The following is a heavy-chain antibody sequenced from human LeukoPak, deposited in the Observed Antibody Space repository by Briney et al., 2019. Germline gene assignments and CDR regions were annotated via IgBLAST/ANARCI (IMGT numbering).Heavy chain of an antibody. J-gene: IGHJ3*01. V-gene: IGHV3-23*01. CDR3: AKAGSYSDISVYPLASFDF. D-gene: IGHD3-22*01. Sequence: GGSLRLSCAASGFTFSNSDMNWVRQAPGKGLEWVSFISASGGSAHYADSVRGRFTISRDNSKSTLYLQMNSLRAEDTAVYYYAKAGSYSDISVYPLASFDFWGQGTMVTVSS. CDR1: GFTFSNSD. CDR2: ISASGGSA.